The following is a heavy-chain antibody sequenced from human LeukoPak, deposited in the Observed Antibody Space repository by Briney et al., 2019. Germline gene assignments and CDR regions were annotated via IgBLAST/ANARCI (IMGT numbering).Heavy chain of an antibody. CDR1: GYSFTSYW. CDR2: IYPGDSDT. V-gene: IGHV5-51*01. D-gene: IGHD3-10*01. CDR3: ARSPLFGELLSFDY. Sequence: GGSLKISCKGSGYSFTSYWIGWVPQMPGKGLEWMGIIYPGDSDTRYSPSFQGQVTISADKSISTAYLQWSSLKASDTAMYYCARSPLFGELLSFDYWGQGTLVIVSS. J-gene: IGHJ4*02.